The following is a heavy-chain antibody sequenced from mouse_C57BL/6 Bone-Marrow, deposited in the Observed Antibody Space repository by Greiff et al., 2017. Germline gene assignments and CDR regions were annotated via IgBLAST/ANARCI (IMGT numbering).Heavy chain of an antibody. J-gene: IGHJ4*01. V-gene: IGHV5-12*01. CDR3: ARPPHYNAINY. CDR2: ISNGGGIL. CDR1: GLTSSDYY. Sequence: EVQLVELGGGLVQPGGPLKLPCAALGLTSSDYYWSWFRQTLEKRLGWVAYISNGGGILYYPDTVKGRFPISRDNAKNTLYLQMSRLKSEDTAMYYCARPPHYNAINYWRREPSDTVSS.